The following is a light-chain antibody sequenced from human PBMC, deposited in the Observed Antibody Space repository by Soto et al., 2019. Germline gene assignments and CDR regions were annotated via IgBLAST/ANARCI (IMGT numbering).Light chain of an antibody. CDR1: SSDIGAYDH. CDR3: ISYTVSRSYV. J-gene: IGLJ1*01. CDR2: SVS. Sequence: ALTQPASVSGSPGQSITISCSGTSSDIGAYDHVAWFQQFPGKTPKLVIYSVSNRPSGVSYRFSGSKSGNTASLTISGLQADDEADYYCISYTVSRSYVFGPGTKVTVL. V-gene: IGLV2-14*01.